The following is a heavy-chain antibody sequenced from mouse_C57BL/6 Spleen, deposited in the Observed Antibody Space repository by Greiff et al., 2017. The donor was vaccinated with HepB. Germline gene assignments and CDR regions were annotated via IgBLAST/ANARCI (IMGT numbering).Heavy chain of an antibody. CDR3: AGFITTDAMDY. J-gene: IGHJ4*01. Sequence: QVQLKESGAELVKPGASVKISCKASGYAFSSYWMNWVKQRPGKGLEWIGQIYPGDGDTNYNGKFKGKATLTADKSSSTAYMQLSSLTSEDSAVYFCAGFITTDAMDYWGQGTSVTVSS. D-gene: IGHD1-1*01. V-gene: IGHV1-80*01. CDR2: IYPGDGDT. CDR1: GYAFSSYW.